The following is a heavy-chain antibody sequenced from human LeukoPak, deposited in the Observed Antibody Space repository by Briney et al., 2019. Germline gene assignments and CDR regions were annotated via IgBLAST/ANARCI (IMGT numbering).Heavy chain of an antibody. CDR3: ASVRSYYYFDY. D-gene: IGHD1-26*01. CDR1: GFTFSTYS. J-gene: IGHJ4*02. Sequence: GGSLRLSCAASGFTFSTYSMNWVGQAPGKGLEWVSYIGSSGSTIYYADSVKGRFTISRDNAKNSLYLQMNSLRAEDTAVYYCASVRSYYYFDYWGQGTLVTVSS. V-gene: IGHV3-48*04. CDR2: IGSSGSTI.